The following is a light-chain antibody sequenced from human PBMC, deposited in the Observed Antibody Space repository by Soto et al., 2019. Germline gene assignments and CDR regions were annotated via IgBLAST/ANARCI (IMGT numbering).Light chain of an antibody. CDR3: VSFTTSRSYV. CDR2: EVS. V-gene: IGLV2-14*01. CDR1: SSDVGGYNS. Sequence: QSVLTQPASVSGSPGQSITISCTGTSSDVGGYNSVSWYQQHPGKAPKLMIYEVSHRPSGVSNRFSGSKSGNTASLTISGLQAEDEADYYCVSFTTSRSYVFGTGTKVTVL. J-gene: IGLJ1*01.